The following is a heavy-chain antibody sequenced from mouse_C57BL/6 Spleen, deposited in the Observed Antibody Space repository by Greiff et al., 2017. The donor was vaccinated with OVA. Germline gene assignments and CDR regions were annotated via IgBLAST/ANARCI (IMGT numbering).Heavy chain of an antibody. J-gene: IGHJ1*03. D-gene: IGHD2-4*01. CDR2: INPNNGGT. V-gene: IGHV1-22*01. Sequence: VQLQQSGPELVKPGASVKMSCKASGYTFTDYNMHWVKQSHGKSLEWIGYINPNNGGTSYNQKFKGKATLTVNKSSSTAYMELRSLTSEDSAVYYCARWEDYDYDDGYFDVWGTGTTVTVSS. CDR1: GYTFTDYN. CDR3: ARWEDYDYDDGYFDV.